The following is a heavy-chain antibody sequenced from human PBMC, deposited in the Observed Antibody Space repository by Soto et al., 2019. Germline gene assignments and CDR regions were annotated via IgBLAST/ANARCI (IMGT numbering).Heavy chain of an antibody. CDR3: AHSRCGGDCLRSYSSHYYFGMDV. Sequence: QITLKESGPTLVKPTQTLTLTCTFSGFSLSTGGVGVGWIRQPPGKALEWLALIYWDDDKRYSPSLKSRLTVTKHTSKNQVVLTMPNMDPVDTATYYCAHSRCGGDCLRSYSSHYYFGMDVWGQGTTVTVSS. V-gene: IGHV2-5*02. D-gene: IGHD2-21*02. CDR2: IYWDDDK. CDR1: GFSLSTGGVG. J-gene: IGHJ6*02.